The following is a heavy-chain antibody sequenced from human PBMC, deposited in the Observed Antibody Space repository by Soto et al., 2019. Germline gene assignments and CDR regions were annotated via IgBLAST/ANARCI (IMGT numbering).Heavy chain of an antibody. Sequence: QVQLVESGGGVVQPGRSLRLSCAASGFTFSSYGMHWVRQAPGKGLEWVAVISYDGSNKYYADSVKGRFTISRDNSKNTLYLQMNSLRAEDTAVYYCAKVSSSGANEHPPGIADFDYWGQGTLVTVSS. CDR3: AKVSSSGANEHPPGIADFDY. D-gene: IGHD6-6*01. CDR2: ISYDGSNK. V-gene: IGHV3-30*18. CDR1: GFTFSSYG. J-gene: IGHJ4*02.